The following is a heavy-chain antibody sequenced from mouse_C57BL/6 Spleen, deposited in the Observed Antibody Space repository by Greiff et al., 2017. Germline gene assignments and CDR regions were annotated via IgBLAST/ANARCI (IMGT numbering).Heavy chain of an antibody. CDR3: AREGEYYGSSYGWFAY. Sequence: QVHVEQSGAELVKPGASVKISCKASGYTFTDYYLNWVKQRPGQGLEWIGKIGPGSGSTYYNEKFKGKATLTADKSSSTAYMQLSSLTSEDSAVYFGAREGEYYGSSYGWFAYWGQGTLVTVSA. CDR2: IGPGSGST. V-gene: IGHV1-77*01. J-gene: IGHJ3*01. CDR1: GYTFTDYY. D-gene: IGHD1-1*01.